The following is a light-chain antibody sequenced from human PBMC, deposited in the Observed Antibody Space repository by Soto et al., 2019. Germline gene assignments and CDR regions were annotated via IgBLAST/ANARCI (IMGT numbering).Light chain of an antibody. Sequence: IVTSQSPATLSVSPGERETLSCTASQSVSSKLAWYQQKPGRAPRLLIHGASTRATGIPARFSGSGSGTEFTLTISSLQSEDLAVYFCQQYHNWPPTFGQGTKVDIK. CDR3: QQYHNWPPT. J-gene: IGKJ1*01. CDR2: GAS. CDR1: QSVSSK. V-gene: IGKV3-15*01.